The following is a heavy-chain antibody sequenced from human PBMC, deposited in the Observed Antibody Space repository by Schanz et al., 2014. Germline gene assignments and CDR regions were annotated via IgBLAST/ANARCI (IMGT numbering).Heavy chain of an antibody. D-gene: IGHD3-10*01. CDR3: ASGVHVSSLQKGLQF. CDR1: GFSFSSYS. Sequence: QLVESGGGVVQPGGSLRLSCSASGFSFSSYSMNWVRQVPGKGLEWLSYIATSSSTRHYADSVKGRVTISRDNAKNSVSLQMRRLRVEDTAVYYCASGVHVSSLQKGLQFWGRGTLVIVSS. J-gene: IGHJ1*01. CDR2: IATSSSTR. V-gene: IGHV3-48*01.